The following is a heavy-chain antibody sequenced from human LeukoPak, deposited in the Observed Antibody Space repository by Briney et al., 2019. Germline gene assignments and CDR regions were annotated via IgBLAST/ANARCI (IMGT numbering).Heavy chain of an antibody. J-gene: IGHJ5*02. CDR1: GRSFSGYY. CDR2: INHSGST. Sequence: SETLSLTCAVYGRSFSGYYWSWIRQPPGKGLEWIGEINHSGSTNYNPSLKSRVTISVDTSKNQFSLKLSSVTAADTAVYYCATTYGDYPYNWCDPWGQGTLVTVSS. D-gene: IGHD4-17*01. CDR3: ATTYGDYPYNWCDP. V-gene: IGHV4-34*01.